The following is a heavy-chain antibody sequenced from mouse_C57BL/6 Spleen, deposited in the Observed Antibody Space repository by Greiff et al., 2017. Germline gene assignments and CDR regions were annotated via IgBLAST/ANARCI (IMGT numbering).Heavy chain of an antibody. Sequence: QVQLQQSGPELVKPGASVKISCKASGYAFSSSWMHWVKQRPGKGLEWIGRIYPGDGDTNYNGMFKGKATMTADKASSTAYMQLSRLTSEDSAVYFCTRVDYYAMDYWGKGTSVTVSS. J-gene: IGHJ4*01. CDR2: IYPGDGDT. V-gene: IGHV1-82*01. CDR1: GYAFSSSW. CDR3: TRVDYYAMDY.